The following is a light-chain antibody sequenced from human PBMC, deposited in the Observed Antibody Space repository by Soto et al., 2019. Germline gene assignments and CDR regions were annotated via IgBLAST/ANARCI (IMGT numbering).Light chain of an antibody. CDR2: KAS. J-gene: IGKJ5*01. V-gene: IGKV1-5*03. Sequence: PLSQSXSTLSSSQAEXXXXXXXASESISSCLAWYQQKXGQAPRLLIYKASXLESGVPERFSGSGSGTEFTLTISSLEPDDFATYYCQQYNRYLITFGQGIRMDI. CDR3: QQYNRYLIT. CDR1: ESISSC.